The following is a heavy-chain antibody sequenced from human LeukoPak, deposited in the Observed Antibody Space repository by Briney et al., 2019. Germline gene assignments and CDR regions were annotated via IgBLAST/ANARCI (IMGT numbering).Heavy chain of an antibody. J-gene: IGHJ4*02. Sequence: GGSLRLSCAASGFTFSSYGMHWVRQAPGKGLEWVAFIRYDGSNKYYADSVKGRFTISRDNSKNTLYLQMNSLRAEDTAVYYCAKDGGDDDSSGLWGQGTLVTVSS. CDR1: GFTFSSYG. D-gene: IGHD3-22*01. CDR3: AKDGGDDDSSGL. CDR2: IRYDGSNK. V-gene: IGHV3-30*02.